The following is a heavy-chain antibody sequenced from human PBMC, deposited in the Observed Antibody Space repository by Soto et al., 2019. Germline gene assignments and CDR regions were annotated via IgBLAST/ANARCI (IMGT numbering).Heavy chain of an antibody. CDR1: GCTFTSYA. D-gene: IGHD3-22*01. V-gene: IGHV1-3*01. CDR2: INAGNGNT. J-gene: IGHJ4*02. CDR3: ARDVNIGYYDSSGYYDY. Sequence: QVQLVQSGAEVKKPGASVKVSCKASGCTFTSYAMHWVRQAPGQRLEWMGWINAGNGNTKYSQKFQGRVTITRDTSASTAYMELSSLRSEDTAVYYCARDVNIGYYDSSGYYDYWGQGTLVTVSS.